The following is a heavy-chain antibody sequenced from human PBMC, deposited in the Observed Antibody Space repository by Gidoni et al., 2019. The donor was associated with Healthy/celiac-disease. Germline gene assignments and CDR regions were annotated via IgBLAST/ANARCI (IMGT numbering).Heavy chain of an antibody. V-gene: IGHV3-48*04. CDR2: ISSSSSTI. J-gene: IGHJ4*02. D-gene: IGHD3-10*01. Sequence: EVQLVESGGGLVQPGGSLRLSCAASGCTFSSYSMNWVRQAPGKGLEWVSYISSSSSTIYYADSVKGRFTISRDNAKNSLYLQMNSLRAEDTAVYYCARGGGLWFGELSPHLPDYWGQGTLVTVSS. CDR3: ARGGGLWFGELSPHLPDY. CDR1: GCTFSSYS.